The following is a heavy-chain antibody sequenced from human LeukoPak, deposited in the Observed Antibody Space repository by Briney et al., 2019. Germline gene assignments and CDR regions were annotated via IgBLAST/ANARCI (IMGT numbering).Heavy chain of an antibody. D-gene: IGHD3-9*01. V-gene: IGHV4-34*01. CDR3: ARVEYYDILTGYPNWFDP. J-gene: IGHJ5*02. CDR1: GGSFSGYY. CDR2: IYYSGST. Sequence: SETLSLTCAVYGGSFSGYYWGWIRQPPGKGLEWIGSIYYSGSTYYNPSLKSRVTISVDTSKNQFSLKLSSVTAADTAVYYCARVEYYDILTGYPNWFDPWGQGTLVTVSS.